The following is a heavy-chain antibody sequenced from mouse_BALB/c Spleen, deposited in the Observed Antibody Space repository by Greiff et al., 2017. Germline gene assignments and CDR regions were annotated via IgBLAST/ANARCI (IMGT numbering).Heavy chain of an antibody. CDR1: GFTFSSYG. Sequence: EVKLVESGGGLVQPGGSLKLSCAASGFTFSSYGMSWVRQTPDKRLELVATINSNGGSTYYPDSVKGRFTISRDNAKNTLYLQMSSLKSEDTAMYYCAREGPYGNYDYFDYWGQGTTLTVSS. CDR2: INSNGGST. V-gene: IGHV5-6-3*01. J-gene: IGHJ2*01. D-gene: IGHD2-1*01. CDR3: AREGPYGNYDYFDY.